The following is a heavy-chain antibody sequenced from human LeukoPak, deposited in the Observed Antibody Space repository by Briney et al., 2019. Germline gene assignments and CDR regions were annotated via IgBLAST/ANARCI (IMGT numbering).Heavy chain of an antibody. D-gene: IGHD5-24*01. J-gene: IGHJ1*01. V-gene: IGHV3-64*01. CDR3: ARSSVEMTKIFAEYFDH. CDR1: GFTFDTYK. CDR2: INNNGDST. Sequence: QAGGSLRLSCAASGFTFDTYKMHWVRQAPGKGLEYVSGINNNGDSTYYVTSVRGRFTISRDNIRNTLYLQMGSLRAEDTAVYYCARSSVEMTKIFAEYFDHWGRGTLVSVSS.